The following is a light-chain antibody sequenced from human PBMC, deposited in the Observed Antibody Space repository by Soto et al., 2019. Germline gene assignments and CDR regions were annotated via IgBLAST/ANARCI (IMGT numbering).Light chain of an antibody. V-gene: IGKV2-24*01. CDR1: QSLVHSDGNTY. Sequence: DIVLTQTPLSSPVTLGQPASISCRSSQSLVHSDGNTYLSWFHQRPGQPPRLLIDKVSNRFSGVPDRFSGGGAGTDFTLKISRVEAEDVGIYFGMQATQYRPYTVGQGTKVEIK. CDR2: KVS. J-gene: IGKJ2*01. CDR3: MQATQYRPYT.